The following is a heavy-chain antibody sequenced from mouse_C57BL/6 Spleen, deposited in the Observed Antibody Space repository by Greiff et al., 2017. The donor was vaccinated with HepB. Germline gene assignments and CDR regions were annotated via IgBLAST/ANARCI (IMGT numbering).Heavy chain of an antibody. V-gene: IGHV1-19*01. Sequence: EVQLQQSGPVLVKPGASVKMSCKASGYTFTDYYMNWVKQSHGKSLEWIGVINPYNGGTSYNQKFKGKATLTVDKSSSTAYMELNSLTSEDSAVYYCARDYYGSRFDYWGQGTTLTVSS. CDR2: INPYNGGT. CDR3: ARDYYGSRFDY. J-gene: IGHJ2*01. D-gene: IGHD1-1*01. CDR1: GYTFTDYY.